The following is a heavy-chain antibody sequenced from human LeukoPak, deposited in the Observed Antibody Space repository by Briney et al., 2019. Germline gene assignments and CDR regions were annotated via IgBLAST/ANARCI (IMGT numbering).Heavy chain of an antibody. CDR3: ARESPMVRGVIITGDSVY. D-gene: IGHD3-10*01. CDR2: IIPILGIA. J-gene: IGHJ4*02. CDR1: GGTFSSYA. V-gene: IGHV1-69*04. Sequence: SVKVSCKASGGTFSSYAISWVRQAPGQGLEWMGRIIPILGIANYAQKFQGRVTITADKSTSTAHMELSSLRSEDTAVYYCARESPMVRGVIITGDSVYWGQGTLVTVSS.